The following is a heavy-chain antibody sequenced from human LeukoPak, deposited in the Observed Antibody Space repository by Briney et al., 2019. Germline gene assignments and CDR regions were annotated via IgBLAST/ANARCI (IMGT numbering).Heavy chain of an antibody. Sequence: ASVKVSCKASGYTFTGYYMHWVRQAPGQGLEWMGWMNPNSGNTGYAQKFQGRVTMTRDTSISTAYMELSRLRSDDTAVYYCARDYSSSLNPYAFDIWGQGTMVTVSS. CDR2: MNPNSGNT. CDR1: GYTFTGYY. V-gene: IGHV1-2*02. CDR3: ARDYSSSLNPYAFDI. D-gene: IGHD6-13*01. J-gene: IGHJ3*02.